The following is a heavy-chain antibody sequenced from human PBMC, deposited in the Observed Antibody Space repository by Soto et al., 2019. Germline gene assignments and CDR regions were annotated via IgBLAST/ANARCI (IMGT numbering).Heavy chain of an antibody. Sequence: EVQLVESGGGLVQPGGSLRLSCEASGFTFRNYDMHWFRQGTGKGLEWVSGISAAGDPDYADSVEGRFTISRENAQNSFFLQMNSLRVGDTAVYYCARTDRDFYGLDVWGQGTTVIVS. CDR1: GFTFRNYD. V-gene: IGHV3-13*05. CDR3: ARTDRDFYGLDV. J-gene: IGHJ6*02. CDR2: ISAAGDP.